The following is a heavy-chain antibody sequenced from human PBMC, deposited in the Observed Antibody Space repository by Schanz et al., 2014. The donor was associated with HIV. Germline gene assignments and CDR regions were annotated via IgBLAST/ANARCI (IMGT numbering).Heavy chain of an antibody. V-gene: IGHV1-69*01. D-gene: IGHD1-1*01. CDR2: IIPIFVTT. Sequence: QVQLLQSGAEMKTPGSSVKVSCKASGGTFGTYGFTWVRQAPGQGLEWVGGIIPIFVTTIYAARFQIRLTMAADVFTNTASRELSSLRPEDTGVCDCASPVESERGAGDAIDIWGQGTLVTVSS. J-gene: IGHJ3*02. CDR1: GGTFGTYG. CDR3: ASPVESERGAGDAIDI.